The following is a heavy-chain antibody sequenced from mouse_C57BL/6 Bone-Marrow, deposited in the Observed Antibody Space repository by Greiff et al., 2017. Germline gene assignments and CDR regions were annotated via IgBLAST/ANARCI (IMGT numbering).Heavy chain of an antibody. CDR3: ARLGEYDEDY. V-gene: IGHV1-81*01. CDR2: IYPRSGNT. J-gene: IGHJ2*01. Sequence: QVQLKQSGAELARPGASVKLSCKASGYTFTSYGISWVKQRTGQGLEWIGEIYPRSGNTYYNEKFKGKATLTADKSSSTAYMELRSLTSEDSAVYLCARLGEYDEDYWGQGTTLTVSS. D-gene: IGHD2-12*01. CDR1: GYTFTSYG.